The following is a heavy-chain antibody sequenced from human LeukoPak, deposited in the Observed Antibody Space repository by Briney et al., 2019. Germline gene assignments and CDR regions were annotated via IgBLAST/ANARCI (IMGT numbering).Heavy chain of an antibody. Sequence: SETLSLTCTVSGGSISSSSYYWGWICQPPGKGLEWVGTIYYSGSTYYNPSLKSRVTISVDTSKNHFSLKLSSATAADTAVYYCALAARVHYMDVWGKGTTVTVSS. CDR3: ALAARVHYMDV. CDR2: IYYSGST. V-gene: IGHV4-39*01. CDR1: GGSISSSSYY. D-gene: IGHD6-6*01. J-gene: IGHJ6*03.